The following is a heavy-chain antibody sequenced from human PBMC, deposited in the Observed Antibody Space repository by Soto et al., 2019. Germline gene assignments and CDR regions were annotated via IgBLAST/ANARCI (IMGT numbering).Heavy chain of an antibody. J-gene: IGHJ4*01. CDR1: GGSISSYY. D-gene: IGHD3-22*01. Sequence: SETQSLTCTVSGGSISSYYWSWIRQPPGKGLDWTGYIYYSGSTNYNPSLKSRVTISVDTSKNQFSLKLSSVTAADTAVYYWARGFHYYDSRGYSSWGQGTLATVSS. CDR3: ARGFHYYDSRGYSS. CDR2: IYYSGST. V-gene: IGHV4-59*01.